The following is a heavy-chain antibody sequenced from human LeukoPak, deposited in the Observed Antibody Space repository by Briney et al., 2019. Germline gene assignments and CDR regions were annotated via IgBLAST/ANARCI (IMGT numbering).Heavy chain of an antibody. D-gene: IGHD5-24*01. CDR2: ISSSGESP. Sequence: GGSLSLSCAASGFTFSRYAMSWVRQAPGKGLEWVCGISSSGESPYYADSVKGRFTISRDNSKNTLYLEINSLRAEDTAVYYCAKKSRDRYNPFDYLGQGTLVTVSS. J-gene: IGHJ4*02. CDR3: AKKSRDRYNPFDY. CDR1: GFTFSRYA. V-gene: IGHV3-23*01.